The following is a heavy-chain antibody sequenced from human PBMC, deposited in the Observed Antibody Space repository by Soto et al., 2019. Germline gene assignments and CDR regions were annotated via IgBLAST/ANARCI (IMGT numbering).Heavy chain of an antibody. V-gene: IGHV4-34*01. Sequence: PEPPSLTWAVYGAAFSGYDWSWIRQVTGKVLELIGEINHSGSTNYNPSFKSRVTISVDTSKNQFSLKLSSVTAADTAVYYCARGGVLRFLEWSCPFDPWGQGTLVTVSS. J-gene: IGHJ5*02. CDR1: GAAFSGYD. CDR2: INHSGST. CDR3: ARGGVLRFLEWSCPFDP. D-gene: IGHD3-3*01.